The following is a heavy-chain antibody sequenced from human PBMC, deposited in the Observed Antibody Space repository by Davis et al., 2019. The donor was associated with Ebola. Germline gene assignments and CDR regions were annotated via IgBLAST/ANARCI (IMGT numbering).Heavy chain of an antibody. CDR2: IKQDGSET. CDR1: GFTFSMYW. Sequence: PGGSLRLSCAVSGFTFSMYWMNWVRQAPGKGPEWVATIKQDGSETYYVDSVKGRFTISRDNAKNSLYLQMNSLRAEDTAVYYCARDLRYSSSRDYYFDYWGQGTLVTVSS. D-gene: IGHD6-13*01. J-gene: IGHJ4*02. CDR3: ARDLRYSSSRDYYFDY. V-gene: IGHV3-7*01.